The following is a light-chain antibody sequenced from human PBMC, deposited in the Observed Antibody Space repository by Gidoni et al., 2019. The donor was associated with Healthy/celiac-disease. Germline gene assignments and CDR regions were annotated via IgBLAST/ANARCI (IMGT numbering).Light chain of an antibody. J-gene: IGKJ4*01. CDR1: QSVSSY. Sequence: DIVLTQSPATLSLSPGERATLSCRASQSVSSYLAWYQQKPGQAPRPLIYDASNTATGIPARFSGSGSGTDFTLTISSLEPEAFAVYYCQQRSNGPPALTFGGGTKVEIK. V-gene: IGKV3-11*01. CDR2: DAS. CDR3: QQRSNGPPALT.